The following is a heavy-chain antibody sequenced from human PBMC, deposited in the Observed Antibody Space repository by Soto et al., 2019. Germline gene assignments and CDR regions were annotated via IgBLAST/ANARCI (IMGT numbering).Heavy chain of an antibody. J-gene: IGHJ4*02. D-gene: IGHD6-19*01. CDR3: AVGGRQWLVPPFDY. Sequence: PGGSLRLSCAASGFTFSSYSMNWVRQAPGKGLEWVSSISSSSSYIYYADSVKGRFTISRDNAKNSLYLQMNSLRAEDTAVYYSAVGGRQWLVPPFDYWGQGTLVTVSP. CDR1: GFTFSSYS. CDR2: ISSSSSYI. V-gene: IGHV3-21*01.